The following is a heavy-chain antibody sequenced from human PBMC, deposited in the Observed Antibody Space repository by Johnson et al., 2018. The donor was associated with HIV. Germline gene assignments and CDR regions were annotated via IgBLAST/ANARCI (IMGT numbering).Heavy chain of an antibody. CDR3: ARRFGAAFDI. CDR2: ISYDGSNK. V-gene: IGHV3-30-3*01. CDR1: GFTFSSYS. J-gene: IGHJ3*02. D-gene: IGHD3-16*01. Sequence: VQLVESGGGVVQPGGSLRLSCAASGFTFSSYSMHWVRQAPGKGLEWVAVISYDGSNKYYADSVKGRFTISRDNAKNSLYLQMNSLRAEDTAVYYCARRFGAAFDIWGQGTMVTVSS.